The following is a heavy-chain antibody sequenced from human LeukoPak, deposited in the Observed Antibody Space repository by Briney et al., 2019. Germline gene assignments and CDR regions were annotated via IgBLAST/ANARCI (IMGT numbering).Heavy chain of an antibody. J-gene: IGHJ4*02. Sequence: GGSLRLSCAASGFTFINYGMHWVRQAPGKGLEWVAFIQYSGNNKYYADSVKGRFTISRDNSKNTLYLQMNSLRAEDTAVYYCAKDPEEGKAYWGQGTLVTVSS. CDR2: IQYSGNNK. D-gene: IGHD1-14*01. CDR3: AKDPEEGKAY. V-gene: IGHV3-30*02. CDR1: GFTFINYG.